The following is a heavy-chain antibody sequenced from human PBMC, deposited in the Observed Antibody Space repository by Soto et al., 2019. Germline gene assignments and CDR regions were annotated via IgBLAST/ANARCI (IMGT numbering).Heavy chain of an antibody. J-gene: IGHJ6*02. Sequence: SETLSLTCAVYGGSFSGYYWSWIRQPPGKGLEWIGEINHSGSTNYNPSLKSRVTISVDTSKNQFSLKLSSVTAADTAVYYCERFYYYGSGSYGMDVWGQGTTVTVSS. CDR2: INHSGST. CDR1: GGSFSGYY. CDR3: ERFYYYGSGSYGMDV. V-gene: IGHV4-34*01. D-gene: IGHD3-10*01.